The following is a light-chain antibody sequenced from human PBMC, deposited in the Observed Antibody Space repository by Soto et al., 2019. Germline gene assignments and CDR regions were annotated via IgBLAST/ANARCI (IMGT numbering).Light chain of an antibody. V-gene: IGLV2-8*01. Sequence: QSALTQPPSASGSPGQSVTISCTGTSSDVGGYNYVSWYQQHPGQAPKLMISEVSKRPSGVPDRFSGSKSGNTASLTVSGLQAEDEADYYCSSFAGNNNLVFGGGTPLTVL. CDR1: SSDVGGYNY. J-gene: IGLJ2*01. CDR2: EVS. CDR3: SSFAGNNNLV.